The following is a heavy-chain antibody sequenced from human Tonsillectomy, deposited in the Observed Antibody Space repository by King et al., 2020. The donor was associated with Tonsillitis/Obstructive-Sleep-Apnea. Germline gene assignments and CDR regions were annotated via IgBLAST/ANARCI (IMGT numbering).Heavy chain of an antibody. J-gene: IGHJ6*03. Sequence: VQLVESGGGLVKPGGSLRLSCAASGFTFSNAWMSWVRQAPGKGLEWVGRIKSKADGGTTDYAAPVKGRFTISRDDSKNTLYLQMNSLKTEDTAVYYCTSHYSRLNKIYYYYVDVWGKGTTVTVSS. CDR1: GFTFSNAW. V-gene: IGHV3-15*01. D-gene: IGHD4-11*01. CDR3: TSHYSRLNKIYYYYVDV. CDR2: IKSKADGGTT.